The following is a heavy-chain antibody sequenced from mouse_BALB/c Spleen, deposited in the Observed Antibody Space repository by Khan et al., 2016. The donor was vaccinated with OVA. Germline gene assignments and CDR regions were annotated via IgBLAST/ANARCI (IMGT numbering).Heavy chain of an antibody. J-gene: IGHJ2*01. CDR3: ARKNVSDFDY. CDR2: INPHIGET. CDR1: GYSFTGYF. V-gene: IGHV1-20*02. Sequence: VQLQQSGPELVKPGASVKISCKASGYSFTGYFMNWVMQSHGKSLEWIGRINPHIGETLYNQKFKGKATLPVDESSRTVHMELRSLASEDSAVYYCARKNVSDFDYWGQGTTLRVSS.